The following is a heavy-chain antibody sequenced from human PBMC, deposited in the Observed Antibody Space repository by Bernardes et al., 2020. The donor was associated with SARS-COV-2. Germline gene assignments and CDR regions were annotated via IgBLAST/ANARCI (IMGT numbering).Heavy chain of an antibody. Sequence: ASVKVSCKSSGYTFTSYGISWVRQAPGQGLEWMGWISAYNGNTNYAQKLQGRVTMTTDTSTRTAYMELRSLRSDDTAVYYCARDSRFLEWLSPDDAFDIWGQGTMVTVSS. V-gene: IGHV1-18*04. CDR2: ISAYNGNT. CDR3: ARDSRFLEWLSPDDAFDI. J-gene: IGHJ3*02. CDR1: GYTFTSYG. D-gene: IGHD3-3*01.